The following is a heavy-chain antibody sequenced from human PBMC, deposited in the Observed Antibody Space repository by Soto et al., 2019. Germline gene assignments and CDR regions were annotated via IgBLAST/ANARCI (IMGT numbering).Heavy chain of an antibody. D-gene: IGHD3-16*01. Sequence: EVQLLESGGGLVQPGGSLRLSCAASGFTFNTFEMSWVRQAPGRGLEWVSFISDDSSRTYYADAVKGRFTISRDNSKYTLDLKMNSLTADDTAVYACVKGGWLDFWGQGTLVTVSS. J-gene: IGHJ5*01. CDR3: VKGGWLDF. CDR2: ISDDSSRT. V-gene: IGHV3-23*01. CDR1: GFTFNTFE.